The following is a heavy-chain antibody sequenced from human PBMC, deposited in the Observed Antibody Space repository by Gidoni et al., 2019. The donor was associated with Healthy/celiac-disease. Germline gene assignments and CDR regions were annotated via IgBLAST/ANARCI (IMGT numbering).Heavy chain of an antibody. D-gene: IGHD1-26*01. CDR2: INAGNGNT. J-gene: IGHJ5*02. Sequence: QAPGQRLEWMGWINAGNGNTKYSQKFQGRVTITRDTSASPAYMELSSLRSEDTAVYYCAREMGGSYYDWFDPWGQGTLVTVSS. CDR3: AREMGGSYYDWFDP. V-gene: IGHV1-3*01.